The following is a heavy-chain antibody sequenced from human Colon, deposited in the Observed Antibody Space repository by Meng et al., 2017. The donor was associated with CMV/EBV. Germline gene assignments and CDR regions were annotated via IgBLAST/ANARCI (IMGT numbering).Heavy chain of an antibody. V-gene: IGHV1-2*02. CDR3: GRDRHLDP. J-gene: IGHJ5*02. Sequence: HVLLVHSGAELKKPGAPVKGSCKTSGYTFTDYYIHWVRQAPGQGLEWMGWINSISGDTNYAQKFQGRVTMTRDTSITTAYMELNSLKSDDTAVYYCGRDRHLDPWGQGTLVTVSS. D-gene: IGHD3-3*02. CDR1: GYTFTDYY. CDR2: INSISGDT.